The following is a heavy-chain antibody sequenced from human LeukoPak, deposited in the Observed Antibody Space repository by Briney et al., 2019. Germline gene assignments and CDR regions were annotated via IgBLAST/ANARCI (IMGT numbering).Heavy chain of an antibody. V-gene: IGHV4-39*02. Sequence: SETLSLTCTVSGGSISSSNYYWGWVRQPPGKGLEWIGSIFYSGSAHCNPSLKSRVTISVDTSNNQFSLMLSSVTAADTAVYYCARDPTLPAYCGGDCYSGYYYGMDVWGQGTTVTVSS. CDR3: ARDPTLPAYCGGDCYSGYYYGMDV. D-gene: IGHD2-21*02. J-gene: IGHJ6*02. CDR2: IFYSGSA. CDR1: GGSISSSNYY.